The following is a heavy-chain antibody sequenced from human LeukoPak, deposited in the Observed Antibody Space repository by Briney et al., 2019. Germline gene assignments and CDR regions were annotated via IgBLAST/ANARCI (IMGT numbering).Heavy chain of an antibody. J-gene: IGHJ4*02. CDR1: GYTFTSYG. CDR2: ISAYNGNT. V-gene: IGHV1-18*04. Sequence: ASVKVSCKASGYTFTSYGISWVRQAPGQGLEWMGWISAYNGNTSYAQKLQGRVTMTTDTSTSTAYMELRSLRSDDTAVYYCARLGYCSGGSCYQYFDYWGQGTLVTVSS. CDR3: ARLGYCSGGSCYQYFDY. D-gene: IGHD2-15*01.